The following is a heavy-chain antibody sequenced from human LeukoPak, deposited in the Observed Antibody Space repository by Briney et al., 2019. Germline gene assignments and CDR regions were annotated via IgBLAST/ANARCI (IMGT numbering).Heavy chain of an antibody. Sequence: GGSLRLSCAASGFTFSSYAMSWVRQAPGKGLEWVALISFDGNNKYYADSVKGRFTISRDNSKNTLYLQMNSLRAEDTAVYYCAKEFFSVGIWGYWGQGTLVTVSS. CDR1: GFTFSSYA. V-gene: IGHV3-30-3*01. CDR2: ISFDGNNK. D-gene: IGHD2-15*01. CDR3: AKEFFSVGIWGY. J-gene: IGHJ4*02.